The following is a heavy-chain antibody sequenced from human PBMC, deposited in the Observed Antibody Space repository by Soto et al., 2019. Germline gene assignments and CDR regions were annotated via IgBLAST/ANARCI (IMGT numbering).Heavy chain of an antibody. CDR1: GSSIIGYY. CDR2: IHYSGSA. D-gene: IGHD2-15*01. J-gene: IGHJ5*02. CDR3: ARGVGGGGLNWFDP. V-gene: IGHV4-59*12. Sequence: SETLSLTCTFSGSSIIGYYWTWIRQSPERGLEWIGYIHYSGSANYNPSLNSRLTMSVDRSKSQFSMKLASVTAADTAVYYCARGVGGGGLNWFDPWGQGTLVTVSS.